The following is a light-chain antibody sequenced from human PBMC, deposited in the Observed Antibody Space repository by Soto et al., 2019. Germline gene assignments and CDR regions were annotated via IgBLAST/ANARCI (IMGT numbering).Light chain of an antibody. V-gene: IGLV1-51*01. Sequence: QAVVTQSPSVSAAPGQKVTISCSGSSSNIGNNYVSWYQQLPGTAPKLLIYDNNKRPSGIPDRFSGSKSGTSGTLDITGLQTGDEADYYCATWDGSLPGEVFGGGTKRTVL. CDR2: DNN. CDR1: SSNIGNNY. CDR3: ATWDGSLPGEV. J-gene: IGLJ2*01.